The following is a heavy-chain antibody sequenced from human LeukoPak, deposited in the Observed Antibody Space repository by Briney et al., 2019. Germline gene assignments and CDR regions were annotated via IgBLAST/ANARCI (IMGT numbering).Heavy chain of an antibody. V-gene: IGHV1-69*05. CDR1: GGTFSSYA. J-gene: IGHJ4*02. D-gene: IGHD4-23*01. CDR3: ARGAATVVIAGEFDY. CDR2: IIPIFGTA. Sequence: SVKVSCKASGGTFSSYAISWVRQAPRQGLEWMGGIIPIFGTANYAQKFQGRVTITTDESTSTAYMELSSLRSEDTAVYYCARGAATVVIAGEFDYWGQGTLVTVSS.